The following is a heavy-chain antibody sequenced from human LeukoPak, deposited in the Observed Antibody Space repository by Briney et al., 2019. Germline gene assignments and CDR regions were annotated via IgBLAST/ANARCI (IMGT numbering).Heavy chain of an antibody. CDR1: GGSISSDIYY. D-gene: IGHD3-22*01. J-gene: IGHJ4*02. V-gene: IGHV4-39*02. CDR3: ARQPNMGDYFFDY. CDR2: IFYSGST. Sequence: SETLSLTCTVSGGSISSDIYYWGWIRQPPGKGLEWIGSIFYSGSTHYNSSLKSRVTISADTSKNHFSLTLSSVTAADSAVYYCARQPNMGDYFFDYWGQGTLVTVSS.